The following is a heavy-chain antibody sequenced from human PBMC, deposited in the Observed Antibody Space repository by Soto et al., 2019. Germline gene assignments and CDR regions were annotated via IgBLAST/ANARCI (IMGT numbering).Heavy chain of an antibody. CDR3: ASHGGDYHFDY. CDR2: IDPSDSYT. J-gene: IGHJ4*02. V-gene: IGHV5-10-1*01. D-gene: IGHD4-17*01. CDR1: GYRFTSYW. Sequence: EVQLVQSGAEVKKPGESLRISCKGSGYRFTSYWISWVRQMPGKGLEWMGRIDPSDSYTNYSPSFQGHVTISADKSISTAYLQGSSLKASDSAVYYFASHGGDYHFDYWGQVTLVTVSS.